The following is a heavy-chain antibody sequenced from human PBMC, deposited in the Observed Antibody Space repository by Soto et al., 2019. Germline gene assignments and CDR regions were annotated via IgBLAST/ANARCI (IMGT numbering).Heavy chain of an antibody. CDR3: ARGSYYSGWV. J-gene: IGHJ4*02. V-gene: IGHV6-1*01. Sequence: SQTLSLTCAISGDSVSSASTAWSWIRQSPSRGLEWLGRTYYRSKWYSDYAVSVKSRITINPDTSKNQFSLQLNSVTPEDTAVYYCARGSYYSGWVWGQGTLVTVSS. CDR2: TYYRSKWYS. CDR1: GDSVSSASTA. D-gene: IGHD6-19*01.